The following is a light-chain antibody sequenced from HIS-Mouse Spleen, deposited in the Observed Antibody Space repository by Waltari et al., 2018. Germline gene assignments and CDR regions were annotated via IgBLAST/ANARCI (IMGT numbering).Light chain of an antibody. V-gene: IGLV2-14*03. CDR3: SSYTSSSTLVV. J-gene: IGLJ2*01. Sequence: QSALTHPASVSGSPGPSITIPCTGTTRAVGGYHSLSVYQQHPGKAPTLMIYDFSNRPSGVSNRFSGSKSGNTASLTISGLQAEDEADYYCSSYTSSSTLVVFGGGTKLTVL. CDR2: DFS. CDR1: TRAVGGYHS.